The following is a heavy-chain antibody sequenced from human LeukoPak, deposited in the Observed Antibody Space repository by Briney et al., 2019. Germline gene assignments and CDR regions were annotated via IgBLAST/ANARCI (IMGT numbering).Heavy chain of an antibody. Sequence: GRSLRLSCAASGFTFSSYAMHWVRQAPGKGLEWVAVISYDGSNKYYADSVKGRFTISRDNSKNTLYLQMNSLRAEDTAVYYCAREWGLEDIVVVPAAIGRSFDYWGQGTLVTVSS. CDR2: ISYDGSNK. CDR1: GFTFSSYA. D-gene: IGHD2-2*02. V-gene: IGHV3-30*01. CDR3: AREWGLEDIVVVPAAIGRSFDY. J-gene: IGHJ4*02.